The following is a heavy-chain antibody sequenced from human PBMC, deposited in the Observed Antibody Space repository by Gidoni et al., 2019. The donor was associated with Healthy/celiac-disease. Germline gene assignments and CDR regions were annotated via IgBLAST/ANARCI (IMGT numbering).Heavy chain of an antibody. CDR2: IVVGSGNT. D-gene: IGHD1-26*01. J-gene: IGHJ3*02. CDR3: AAPRYSGSYYAFDI. Sequence: QMQLVQSGPEVKKPGTSVKVSCKASGCTFTSSAVQWVRQARGQRLEWIGWIVVGSGNTNYAQKFQERVTITRDMSTSTAYMELSSLRSEDTAVYYCAAPRYSGSYYAFDIWGQGTMVTVSS. V-gene: IGHV1-58*01. CDR1: GCTFTSSA.